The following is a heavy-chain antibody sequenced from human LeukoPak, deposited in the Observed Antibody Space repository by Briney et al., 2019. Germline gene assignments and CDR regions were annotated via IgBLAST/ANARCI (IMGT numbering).Heavy chain of an antibody. V-gene: IGHV3-74*01. Sequence: GGSLRLSCAASGFIFNNYWMHWVRQAPGKGLVWVSRINSDGSSRNYADSVKGRFTISRDNAKNTLYLQMNSLRAEDTAVYYCAKDRREWLIPKHFDYWGQGTLVTVSS. CDR1: GFIFNNYW. D-gene: IGHD6-19*01. CDR3: AKDRREWLIPKHFDY. J-gene: IGHJ4*02. CDR2: INSDGSSR.